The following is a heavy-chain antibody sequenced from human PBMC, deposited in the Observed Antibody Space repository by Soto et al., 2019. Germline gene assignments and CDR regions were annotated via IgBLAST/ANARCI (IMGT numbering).Heavy chain of an antibody. V-gene: IGHV2-26*01. CDR2: IFSNDEK. J-gene: IGHJ4*02. Sequence: QVTLKESGPVLVKPTETLTLTCTVSGFSLSNANVGVSWIRQPPGKALEWLAHIFSNDEKSYSTSLKNRLTISKDTSKSQVVLTMTNMDPVDTATYYCARISPIRGYDSSGYYWNYDYWGQGTLVTVSS. D-gene: IGHD3-22*01. CDR1: GFSLSNANVG. CDR3: ARISPIRGYDSSGYYWNYDY.